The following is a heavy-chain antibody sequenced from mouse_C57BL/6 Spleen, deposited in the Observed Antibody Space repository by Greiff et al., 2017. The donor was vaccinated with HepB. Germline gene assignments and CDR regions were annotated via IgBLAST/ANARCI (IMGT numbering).Heavy chain of an antibody. D-gene: IGHD2-5*01. CDR2: IYPGDGDT. Sequence: VKLQESGPELVKPGASVKISCKASGYAFSSSWMNWVKQRPGKGLEWIGRIYPGDGDTNYNGKFKGKATLTADKSSSTAYMQLSSLTSEDSAVYFCAVSKGYAMDYWGQGTSVTVSS. CDR3: AVSKGYAMDY. V-gene: IGHV1-82*01. J-gene: IGHJ4*01. CDR1: GYAFSSSW.